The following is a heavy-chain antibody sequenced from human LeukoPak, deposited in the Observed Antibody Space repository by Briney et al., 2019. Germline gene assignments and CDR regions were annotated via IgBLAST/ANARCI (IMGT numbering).Heavy chain of an antibody. J-gene: IGHJ5*02. Sequence: ASVKVSCKASGYTLTDFGITWVRQAPGQGLEWLGWVTAFNDDTKYAQKFQGRVTMTTDTSTNTAYMELRSLRSDHTAVYSCARDSSDYVWGSYRTLNSWGQGTLVTVSS. D-gene: IGHD3-16*02. V-gene: IGHV1-18*01. CDR3: ARDSSDYVWGSYRTLNS. CDR2: VTAFNDDT. CDR1: GYTLTDFG.